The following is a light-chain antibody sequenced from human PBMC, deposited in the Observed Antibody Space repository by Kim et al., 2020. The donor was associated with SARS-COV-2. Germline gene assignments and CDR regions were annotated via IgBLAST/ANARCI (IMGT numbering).Light chain of an antibody. V-gene: IGKV1-39*01. J-gene: IGKJ4*01. CDR3: QQSYNTPLT. CDR2: TTS. Sequence: ASVGDRVTITCRASQTISSYLNWYQQKPGKAPKLLIYTTSSFESGVPSRFSGSGSGTDFALTISSLQPEDSATYYCQQSYNTPLTFGGGTKVDIK. CDR1: QTISSY.